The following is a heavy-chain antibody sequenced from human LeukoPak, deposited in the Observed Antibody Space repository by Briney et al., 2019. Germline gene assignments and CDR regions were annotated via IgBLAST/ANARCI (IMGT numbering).Heavy chain of an antibody. CDR1: GFTVSSNY. CDR2: IYSGGST. J-gene: IGHJ4*02. CDR3: AGVSSSWLRGFDY. D-gene: IGHD6-13*01. V-gene: IGHV3-53*01. Sequence: RGSLRLSCAASGFTVSSNYMSWVRQAPGKGLEWVSVIYSGGSTYYADSVKGRFTISRDNSKNTLYLQMNSLRAEDTAVYYCAGVSSSWLRGFDYWGQGTLVTVSS.